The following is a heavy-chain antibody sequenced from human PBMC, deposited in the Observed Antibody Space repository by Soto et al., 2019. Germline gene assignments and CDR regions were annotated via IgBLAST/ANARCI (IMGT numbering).Heavy chain of an antibody. CDR1: GYTFTSYD. Sequence: ASVKVSCKASGYTFTSYDINWERQATGQRLEWMGWMNPNSGNTGYAQKFQGRVTMTRNTSISTYYMELSSLRSADMAVYYRGISDTRLDYWDQRTLVTASS. D-gene: IGHD5-18*01. J-gene: IGHJ4*02. CDR3: GISDTRLDY. V-gene: IGHV1-8*01. CDR2: MNPNSGNT.